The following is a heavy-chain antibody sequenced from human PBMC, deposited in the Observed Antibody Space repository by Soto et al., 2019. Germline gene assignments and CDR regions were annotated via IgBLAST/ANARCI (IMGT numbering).Heavy chain of an antibody. J-gene: IGHJ6*02. CDR1: GYTFTSYY. CDR2: INPSGGST. V-gene: IGHV1-46*01. CDR3: ARDLSEQLYYYYYGMDV. Sequence: ASVKVSCKASGYTFTSYYMHWVRQAPGQGLEWMGIINPSGGSTSYAQKFQGRVTMTRDTSTSTVYMELSSLRSEDTAVYYCARDLSEQLYYYYYGMDVWGQGTTVTVSS. D-gene: IGHD1-1*01.